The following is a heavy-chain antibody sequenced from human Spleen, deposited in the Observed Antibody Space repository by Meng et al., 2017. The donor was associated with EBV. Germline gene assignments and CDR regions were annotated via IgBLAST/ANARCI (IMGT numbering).Heavy chain of an antibody. Sequence: KKAWSSAKVSFKAYGGAFRCSAISWVRQSPGQGLGWMGGLIPDFGTPDYAPNYQDRGTITADESTSTAYMELSSLTTEDTAIYYCARESGRGYTPDFWGQGTLVTVSS. CDR3: ARESGRGYTPDF. D-gene: IGHD3-10*01. V-gene: IGHV1-69*01. CDR2: LIPDFGTP. CDR1: GGAFRCSA. J-gene: IGHJ4*02.